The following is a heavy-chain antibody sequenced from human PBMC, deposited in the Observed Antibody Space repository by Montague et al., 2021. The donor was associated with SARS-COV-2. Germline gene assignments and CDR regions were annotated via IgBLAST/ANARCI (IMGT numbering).Heavy chain of an antibody. CDR1: GGSISTYY. V-gene: IGHV4-59*01. J-gene: IGHJ3*02. Sequence: SETLSLTCTVSGGSISTYYWSWIRQPPGKGLEWIGYIYYSGSTNYNPSLKSRVTISVDTSKKQFSLKLSSVTAADTAMYYCARVSTLRGYSGYDPADAFDIGGQGTMVTVSS. CDR2: IYYSGST. CDR3: ARVSTLRGYSGYDPADAFDI. D-gene: IGHD5-12*01.